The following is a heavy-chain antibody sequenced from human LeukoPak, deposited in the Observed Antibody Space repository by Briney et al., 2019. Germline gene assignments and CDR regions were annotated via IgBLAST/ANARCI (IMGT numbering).Heavy chain of an antibody. CDR1: GLTFNSAW. J-gene: IGHJ5*02. Sequence: KSGGSLRLSCAASGLTFNSAWMSWVRQAPGKGPEWVGRIKSSTEGATADYAAPVKGRFTISRDDSKNTIYLQMNSLETEDTAVYYCSTDRNWFDPWGQGTLVVVSS. V-gene: IGHV3-15*01. CDR2: IKSSTEGATA. CDR3: STDRNWFDP.